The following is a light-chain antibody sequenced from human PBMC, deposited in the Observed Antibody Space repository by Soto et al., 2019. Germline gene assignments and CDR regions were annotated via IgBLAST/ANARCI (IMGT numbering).Light chain of an antibody. CDR3: QEFSSYPLT. CDR1: QAISSA. V-gene: IGKV1-13*02. Sequence: AIQLTKYPSSLSASVGDRVTITCRASQAISSALAWYQQESGKAPKLLIYDVSTLENGVPSRFSGSGSGTDFTLTISYLQPEDFATYYCQEFSSYPLTFGGGTKV. CDR2: DVS. J-gene: IGKJ4*01.